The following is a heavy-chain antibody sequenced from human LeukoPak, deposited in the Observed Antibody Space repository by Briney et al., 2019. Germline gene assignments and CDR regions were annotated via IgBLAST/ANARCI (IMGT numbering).Heavy chain of an antibody. CDR1: GFTFSSYG. Sequence: PGGSLRLSCAASGFTFSSYGMHWVRQAPGKGLEWVAVISYDGSNKYYADSVKGRFTISRDNSKNTLYLQMNSLRAEDTAVYYCAKARRHSSSWSDTPGPFDYWGQGTLVTVSS. CDR3: AKARRHSSSWSDTPGPFDY. V-gene: IGHV3-30*18. CDR2: ISYDGSNK. D-gene: IGHD6-13*01. J-gene: IGHJ4*02.